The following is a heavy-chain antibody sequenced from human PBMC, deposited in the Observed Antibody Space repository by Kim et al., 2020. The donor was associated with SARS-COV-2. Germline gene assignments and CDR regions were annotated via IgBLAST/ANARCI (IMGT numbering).Heavy chain of an antibody. J-gene: IGHJ4*02. CDR3: ARGGAAATGYFGY. Sequence: YEDAVKGRFTLPRHTSENTLYLQMNSLRVEDTAVYCCARGGAAATGYFGYWGQGALVTVSS. V-gene: IGHV3-53*04. D-gene: IGHD6-13*01.